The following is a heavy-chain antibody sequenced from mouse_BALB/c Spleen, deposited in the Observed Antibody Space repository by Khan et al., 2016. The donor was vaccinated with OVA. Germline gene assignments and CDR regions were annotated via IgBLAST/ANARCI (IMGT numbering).Heavy chain of an antibody. D-gene: IGHD1-2*01. CDR1: GYSITSGYG. V-gene: IGHV3-2*02. J-gene: IGHJ2*01. CDR2: ISYSGST. CDR3: ARTARIKY. Sequence: EVQLQESGPGLVKPSQSLSLTCTVTGYSITSGYGWNWIRQFPGNKLEWMDYISYSGSTNYNPSLKSRISITRDTSKNQFFLQLNSVTTEDTATXYCARTARIKYWGQGTTLTVSS.